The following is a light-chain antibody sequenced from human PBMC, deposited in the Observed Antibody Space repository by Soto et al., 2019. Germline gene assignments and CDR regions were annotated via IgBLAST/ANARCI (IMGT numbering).Light chain of an antibody. V-gene: IGLV2-14*01. J-gene: IGLJ1*01. CDR3: SSHTRSSTRV. CDR1: SSDVGGYNF. Sequence: QSALTQPASVSGSPGQSITISCTGTSSDVGGYNFVSWYQQHPDKAPKLMIYEVSNRPSGVSTRFSGSKSGNTASLTISGLQAEDEADYYCSSHTRSSTRVFGTGTKVTVL. CDR2: EVS.